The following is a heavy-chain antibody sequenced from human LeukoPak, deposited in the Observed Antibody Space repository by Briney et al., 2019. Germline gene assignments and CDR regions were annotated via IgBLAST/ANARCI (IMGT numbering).Heavy chain of an antibody. J-gene: IGHJ4*02. CDR3: ARDLGLYGGNSALDY. D-gene: IGHD4-23*01. V-gene: IGHV1-69*01. CDR2: IIPIFGTA. Sequence: SVTVSCKASGGTFSSYAISWVRQAPGQGLEWMGGIIPIFGTANYAQKFQGRVTITADESTSTAYMELSSLRSEDTAVYYCARDLGLYGGNSALDYWGQGTLVTVSS. CDR1: GGTFSSYA.